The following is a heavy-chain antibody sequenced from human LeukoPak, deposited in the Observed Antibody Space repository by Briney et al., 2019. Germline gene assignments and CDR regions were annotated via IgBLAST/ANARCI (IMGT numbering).Heavy chain of an antibody. CDR3: ASSRYYYDSSGYYSYYFDY. J-gene: IGHJ4*02. Sequence: SETLSLTCTVSGGSISSSSYYWGWIRQPPGKGLGWIGSIYYSGSTYYNPSLKSRVTISVDTSKNQFSLKLSSVTAADTAVYYCASSRYYYDSSGYYSYYFDYWGQGTLVTVSS. CDR1: GGSISSSSYY. D-gene: IGHD3-22*01. V-gene: IGHV4-39*07. CDR2: IYYSGST.